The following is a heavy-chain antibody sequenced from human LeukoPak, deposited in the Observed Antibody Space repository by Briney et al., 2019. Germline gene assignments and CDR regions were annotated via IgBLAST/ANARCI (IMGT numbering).Heavy chain of an antibody. J-gene: IGHJ3*02. CDR2: IGWNSGGI. CDR1: RFTFADYA. V-gene: IGHV3-9*01. CDR3: VKGTTFDAFDI. D-gene: IGHD3-16*01. Sequence: PGRSLRLSCAAARFTFADYAMHWVRQAAGKGLGWVSRIGWNSGGIYYADSVKGRFTISRDNAKNSLDLQMNSLRDEDTAFYYCVKGTTFDAFDIWGQGTMVTVSA.